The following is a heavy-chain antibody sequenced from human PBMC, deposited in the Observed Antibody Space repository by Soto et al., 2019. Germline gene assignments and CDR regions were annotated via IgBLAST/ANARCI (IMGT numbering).Heavy chain of an antibody. J-gene: IGHJ4*02. D-gene: IGHD4-17*01. V-gene: IGHV4-59*01. CDR1: GGSISRYY. CDR3: ARRYGASFDY. Sequence: PSETLSLTCTVSGGSISRYYWSWIRQPPGKGLEWIGYIYYSGSTNYNPSLKSRVTISVDTSKNQFSLKLSSVTAADTAVYYCARRYGASFDYWGQGTLVTVYS. CDR2: IYYSGST.